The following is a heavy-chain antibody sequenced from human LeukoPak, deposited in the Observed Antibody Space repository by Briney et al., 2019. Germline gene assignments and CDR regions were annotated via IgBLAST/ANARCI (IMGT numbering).Heavy chain of an antibody. J-gene: IGHJ4*02. Sequence: SETLSLTCTVSGGSISRYYWSWIRQPPGKGLEWIGYIYDSGSTNYNPSLKSRVTMSVDTSKNQFSLKLSSVTAADTAVYYCARLDDYCSSTSCWVDYWGQGTLVTVSS. CDR1: GGSISRYY. CDR3: ARLDDYCSSTSCWVDY. CDR2: IYDSGST. V-gene: IGHV4-59*12. D-gene: IGHD2-2*01.